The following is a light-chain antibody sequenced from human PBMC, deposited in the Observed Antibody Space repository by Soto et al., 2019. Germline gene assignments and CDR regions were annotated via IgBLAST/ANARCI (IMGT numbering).Light chain of an antibody. CDR3: QQHGSSWT. J-gene: IGKJ1*01. CDR2: GAS. V-gene: IGKV3-20*01. CDR1: QSVSSY. Sequence: EIVMTQSPSTLSVSPGERATLSCRASQSVSSYLAWYQQKPGQAPRLLIYGASSRATGIPDRFSGSGSGTDFTLTISRLEPEDFAVYYCQQHGSSWTFGHGTKVDIK.